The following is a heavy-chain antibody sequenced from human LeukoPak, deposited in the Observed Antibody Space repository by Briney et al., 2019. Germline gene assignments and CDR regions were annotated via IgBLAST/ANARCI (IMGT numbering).Heavy chain of an antibody. CDR3: AREAPSGSGSSVWGRFDY. D-gene: IGHD3-10*01. Sequence: SETLSLTCTVSGGSISSSSYYWGWIRQPPGKGLEWIGSIYYSGRTYHNPSLKSRVTISVDTSKNQFSLKLSSVTAADTAVYYCAREAPSGSGSSVWGRFDYWGQGTLVAVSS. CDR2: IYYSGRT. CDR1: GGSISSSSYY. V-gene: IGHV4-39*02. J-gene: IGHJ4*02.